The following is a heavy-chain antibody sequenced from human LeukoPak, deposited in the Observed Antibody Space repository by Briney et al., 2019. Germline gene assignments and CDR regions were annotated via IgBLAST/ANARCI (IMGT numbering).Heavy chain of an antibody. Sequence: PSETLSLTCTVPGYSISSGYYWGWIRQPPGKGLEWIGSIYHSGSTYYNPSLKSRVTISVDTSKNQFSLKLSSVTAADTAVYYCARARREMVDYWGQGTLVTVSS. D-gene: IGHD5-24*01. CDR2: IYHSGST. V-gene: IGHV4-38-2*02. J-gene: IGHJ4*02. CDR3: ARARREMVDY. CDR1: GYSISSGYY.